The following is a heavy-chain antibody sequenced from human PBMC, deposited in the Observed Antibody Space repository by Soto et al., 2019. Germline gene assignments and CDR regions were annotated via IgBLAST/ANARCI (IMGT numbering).Heavy chain of an antibody. J-gene: IGHJ3*02. CDR2: INPDGSVT. V-gene: IGHV3-74*01. CDR3: ASHIGVGI. CDR1: GFTFSNYW. D-gene: IGHD1-26*01. Sequence: EVQLAESGGGLAQPGGSLRLSCAASGFTFSNYWMHWVRQAPGKGLVWVSHINPDGSVTNYADSVKGRFTVSRDNAKNTLYLQMTSLKAEDTALYYCASHIGVGIWGKGAMVTVSS.